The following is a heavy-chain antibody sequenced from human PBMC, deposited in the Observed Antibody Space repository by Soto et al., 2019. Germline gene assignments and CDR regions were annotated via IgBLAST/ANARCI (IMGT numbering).Heavy chain of an antibody. J-gene: IGHJ5*02. CDR1: GYTFTSYG. D-gene: IGHD3-22*01. V-gene: IGHV1-18*01. CDR2: ISAYNGNT. CDR3: ARVKGGGNYYDSSGYYYDH. Sequence: QVQLVQSGAEVKKPGASVKVSCKASGYTFTSYGISWVRQAPGQGLEWMGWISAYNGNTNYAQKLQGRVTMTTDTSTSTAYMELRSLRSDDTAVYYCARVKGGGNYYDSSGYYYDHWGQGTLVTVSS.